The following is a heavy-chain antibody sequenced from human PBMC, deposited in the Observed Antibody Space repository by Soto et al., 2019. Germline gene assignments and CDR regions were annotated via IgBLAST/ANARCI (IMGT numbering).Heavy chain of an antibody. CDR1: GYTFTSYA. Sequence: QVQLVQSGAEEKKPGASVKVSCKASGYTFTSYAMHWVRQAPGQRLEWMGWINAGNGNTKYSQKFQGRVTITRDTSASTAYMELSSLRSEDTAVYYCARSIVVVTALYYWGQGTLVNVSS. D-gene: IGHD2-21*02. CDR3: ARSIVVVTALYY. CDR2: INAGNGNT. V-gene: IGHV1-3*05. J-gene: IGHJ4*02.